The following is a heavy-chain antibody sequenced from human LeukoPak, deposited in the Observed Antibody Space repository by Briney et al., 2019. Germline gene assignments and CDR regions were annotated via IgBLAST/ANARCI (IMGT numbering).Heavy chain of an antibody. V-gene: IGHV1-69*13. D-gene: IGHD1-1*01. J-gene: IGHJ4*02. Sequence: SVKVSCKASGDTFSRYAISWVRQAPGQGLEWMGGIIPVLSTANYAQKFQDRVTITADESTSTTYMELSSLRSDDTAVYYCARDTGPLTQPIDYWGQGTLVTVSS. CDR2: IIPVLSTA. CDR1: GDTFSRYA. CDR3: ARDTGPLTQPIDY.